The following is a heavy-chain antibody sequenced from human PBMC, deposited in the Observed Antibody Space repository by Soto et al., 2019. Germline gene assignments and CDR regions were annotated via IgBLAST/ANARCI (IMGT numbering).Heavy chain of an antibody. D-gene: IGHD3-9*01. J-gene: IGHJ4*02. CDR3: AIAPKLRYFDWLLTYFDY. CDR1: GYTFTSYG. Sequence: EASVKVSCKASGYTFTSYGISWVRQAPGQGLEWMGWISAYNGNTNYAQKLQGRVTMTTDTSTSTAYMELRSLRSDDTAVYYCAIAPKLRYFDWLLTYFDYWGQGTLVTV. V-gene: IGHV1-18*01. CDR2: ISAYNGNT.